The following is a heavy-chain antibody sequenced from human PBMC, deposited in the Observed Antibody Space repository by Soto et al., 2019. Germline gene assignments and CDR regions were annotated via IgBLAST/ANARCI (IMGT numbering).Heavy chain of an antibody. V-gene: IGHV3-23*01. Sequence: GGSLRLSCAASGFTFSSYAMSWVRQAPGKGLEWVSAISGSGGSTYYADSVKGRFTISRDNSKNTLYLQMNSLRAEDTAVYYCANDDYIWGSYRRDAFDIWGQGTMVTVSS. CDR1: GFTFSSYA. CDR2: ISGSGGST. D-gene: IGHD3-16*02. CDR3: ANDDYIWGSYRRDAFDI. J-gene: IGHJ3*02.